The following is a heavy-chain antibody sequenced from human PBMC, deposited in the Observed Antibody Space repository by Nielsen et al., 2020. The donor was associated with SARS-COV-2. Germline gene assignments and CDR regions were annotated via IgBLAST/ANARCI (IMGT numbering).Heavy chain of an antibody. V-gene: IGHV3-74*01. CDR2: INSDGSST. J-gene: IGHJ4*02. Sequence: GGSLRLSCAVSGFTFSTYWMHWVRQAPGKGLVWVSRINSDGSSTSYADSVKGRFTISRDNAKNTLYLQMNSLRAEDTAVYYCVRGLQVPNGLAHRWGQGTLVTVSS. CDR1: GFTFSTYW. CDR3: VRGLQVPNGLAHR. D-gene: IGHD3-16*01.